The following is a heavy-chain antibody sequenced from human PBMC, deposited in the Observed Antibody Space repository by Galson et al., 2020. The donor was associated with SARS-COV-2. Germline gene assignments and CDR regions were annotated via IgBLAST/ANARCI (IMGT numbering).Heavy chain of an antibody. CDR2: IRSSGCTI. V-gene: IGHV3-48*03. J-gene: IGHJ4*02. CDR3: ARSPARLITMVRGVIINYIDY. Sequence: QLGESLKISCAASGFTFSSYEMNWARQAPGKGLEWVSYIRSSGCTIYYADSVKGRITISRDNAKNSLYLQMNSLRAEDTAVYYCARSPARLITMVRGVIINYIDYWGQGTMVTVTS. CDR1: GFTFSSYE. D-gene: IGHD3-10*01.